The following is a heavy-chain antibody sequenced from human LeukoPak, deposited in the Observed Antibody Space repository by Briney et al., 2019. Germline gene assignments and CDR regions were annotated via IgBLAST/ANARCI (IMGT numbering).Heavy chain of an antibody. CDR1: GFTFSSYG. Sequence: PGGSLRLSCAASGFTFSSYGMHWVRQAPGKGREGVAVIWYDGSNKYYADSVKGRFTISRDNSKNTLYLQMNSLRAEDTAVYYCARDGPKWGYCSSTSCRAYFDYWGQGTLVTVSS. V-gene: IGHV3-33*01. D-gene: IGHD2-2*01. CDR3: ARDGPKWGYCSSTSCRAYFDY. CDR2: IWYDGSNK. J-gene: IGHJ4*02.